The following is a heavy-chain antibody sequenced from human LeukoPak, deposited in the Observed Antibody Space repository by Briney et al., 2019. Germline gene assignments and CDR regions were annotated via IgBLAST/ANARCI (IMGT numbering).Heavy chain of an antibody. CDR1: GGTFSSYA. D-gene: IGHD3-3*01. CDR3: ARSRAPYYEFSGYYYYYMDV. Sequence: ASVKVSCKASGGTFSSYAISWVRQAPGQGLEWMGGIIPIFGTANYAQKFQGRVTITTDESTSTAYMELSSLRSEDTAVYYCARSRAPYYEFSGYYYYYMDVWGKGTTVTVSS. J-gene: IGHJ6*03. V-gene: IGHV1-69*05. CDR2: IIPIFGTA.